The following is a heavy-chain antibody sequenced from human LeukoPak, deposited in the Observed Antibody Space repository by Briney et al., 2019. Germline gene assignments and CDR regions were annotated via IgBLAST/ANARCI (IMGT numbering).Heavy chain of an antibody. CDR1: GYTFTGYY. CDR2: INPNSGDT. Sequence: VASVKVSCQASGYTFTGYYMHWVRQAPGQGLEWMGWINPNSGDTNYSQKFQGRVSMTRDTSINTAYMELSRLTSDDTAVYYCARGGGYCSSTSCYRPWFDPWGQGTLVTVSS. D-gene: IGHD2-2*01. V-gene: IGHV1-2*02. J-gene: IGHJ5*02. CDR3: ARGGGYCSSTSCYRPWFDP.